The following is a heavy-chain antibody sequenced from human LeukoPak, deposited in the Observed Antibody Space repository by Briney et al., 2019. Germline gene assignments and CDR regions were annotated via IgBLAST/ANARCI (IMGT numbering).Heavy chain of an antibody. CDR3: ATLYGYGWESDLDY. CDR1: GFTFSSYW. V-gene: IGHV3-74*01. D-gene: IGHD5-18*01. CDR2: INSDGSST. Sequence: PGGSLRLSCAASGFTFSSYWMHWVRQAPGKGLVWVSRINSDGSSTSYADSVRGRFTISRDNARNTLYLQMNSLRAEDTAVYYCATLYGYGWESDLDYWGQGTLVTVSS. J-gene: IGHJ4*02.